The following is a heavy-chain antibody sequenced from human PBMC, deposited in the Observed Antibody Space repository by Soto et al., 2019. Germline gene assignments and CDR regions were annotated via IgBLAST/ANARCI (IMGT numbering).Heavy chain of an antibody. CDR2: INAGNGNT. D-gene: IGHD4-17*01. V-gene: IGHV1-3*01. Sequence: ASVKVSCKASGYTFTTHAMHWGGQAPGESLEWMGWINAGNGNTKYSQNFQGRVTITRDASARTAYMELSSLRSEDTAVYYCARSVEYGRYFHHWGQGTMLNLSS. CDR3: ARSVEYGRYFHH. CDR1: GYTFTTHA. J-gene: IGHJ1*01.